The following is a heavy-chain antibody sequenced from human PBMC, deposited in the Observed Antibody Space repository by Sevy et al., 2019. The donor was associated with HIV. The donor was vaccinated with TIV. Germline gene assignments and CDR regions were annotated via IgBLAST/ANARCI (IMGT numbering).Heavy chain of an antibody. CDR2: INEEGSGK. V-gene: IGHV3-7*01. CDR1: GFTFTRYW. J-gene: IGHJ4*02. CDR3: ARDVAAGDY. D-gene: IGHD2-21*01. Sequence: GGSLRLSCVASGFTFTRYWMSWVRQAPGKGLEWVANINEEGSGKYYVDSVKGRFTISRDNAKNSLSLQMNSLRAEDTALYYCARDVAAGDYWGQGTLVTVSS.